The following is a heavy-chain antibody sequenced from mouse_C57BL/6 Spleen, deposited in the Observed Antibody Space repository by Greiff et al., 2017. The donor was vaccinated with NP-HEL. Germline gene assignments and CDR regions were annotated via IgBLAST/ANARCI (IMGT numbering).Heavy chain of an antibody. CDR2: IDPSDSYT. CDR3: ARDHYGSSYWYFDV. V-gene: IGHV1-50*01. CDR1: GYTFTSYW. D-gene: IGHD1-1*01. Sequence: QVQLQQPGAELVKPGASVKLSCKASGYTFTSYWMQWVKQRPGQGLEWIGEIDPSDSYTNYNQKFKGKATLTVDTSSSTAYMQLSSLTSEDSAVYYCARDHYGSSYWYFDVWGTGTTVTVSS. J-gene: IGHJ1*03.